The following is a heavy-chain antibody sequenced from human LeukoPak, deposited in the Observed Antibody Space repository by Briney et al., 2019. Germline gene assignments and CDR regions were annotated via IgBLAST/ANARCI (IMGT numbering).Heavy chain of an antibody. CDR1: GFTFSSYG. CDR2: IWYDGSNK. Sequence: GRSLRLSYAASGFTFSSYGMHWVRQAPGKGLEWVAVIWYDGSNKYYADSVKGRFTISRDNSKNTLYLQMNSLRAEDTAVYYCAKSQQATTFVVGYMDVWGKGTTVTVSS. D-gene: IGHD2-21*01. J-gene: IGHJ6*03. CDR3: AKSQQATTFVVGYMDV. V-gene: IGHV3-33*06.